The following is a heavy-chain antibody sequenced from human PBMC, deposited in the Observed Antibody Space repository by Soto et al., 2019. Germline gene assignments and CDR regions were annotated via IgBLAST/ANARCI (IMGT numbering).Heavy chain of an antibody. J-gene: IGHJ5*02. CDR2: IIPIFGTA. D-gene: IGHD6-13*01. V-gene: IGHV1-69*13. CDR1: GGTFSSYA. CDR3: ARDQPVGYSSSWYDLSWFDP. Sequence: SVKVSCKASGGTFSSYAISWVRQAPGQGLEWMGGIIPIFGTANYAQKFQGRVTITADESTSTAYMELSSLRSEDTAVYYCARDQPVGYSSSWYDLSWFDPWGQGTLVTVSS.